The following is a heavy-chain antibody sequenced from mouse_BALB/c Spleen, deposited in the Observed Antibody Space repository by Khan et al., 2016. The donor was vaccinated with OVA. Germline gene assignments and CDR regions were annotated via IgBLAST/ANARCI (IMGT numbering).Heavy chain of an antibody. Sequence: EVQLVESGPGLVKPSQSLSLTCTVTGYSITSDYAWNWIRQFPGNKLEWMGYISYSGSTSYHPSLKSRISISRDTSKNQFFLQLNSVTTEDTASYCYAMGRTYWGQGTLVTVSA. CDR2: ISYSGST. D-gene: IGHD4-1*01. V-gene: IGHV3-2*02. J-gene: IGHJ3*01. CDR1: GYSITSDYA. CDR3: AMGRTY.